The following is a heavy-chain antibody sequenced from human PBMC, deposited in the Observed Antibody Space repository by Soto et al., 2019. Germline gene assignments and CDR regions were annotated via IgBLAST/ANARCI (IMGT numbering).Heavy chain of an antibody. Sequence: PSETLSLTCTVSGGSISSGDYYWSWIRQPPGKGLEWIGYIYYSGSTYYNPSLKSRVTISTDKPKNQFSLTLKSVTAADTAVYYCGKVLIGATRHTDVDSWGQGALVTVSS. CDR3: GKVLIGATRHTDVDS. CDR2: IYYSGST. CDR1: GGSISSGDYY. J-gene: IGHJ4*02. V-gene: IGHV4-30-4*01. D-gene: IGHD2-15*01.